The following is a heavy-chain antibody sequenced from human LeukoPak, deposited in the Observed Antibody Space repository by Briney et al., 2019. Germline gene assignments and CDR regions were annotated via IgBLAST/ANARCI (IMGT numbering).Heavy chain of an antibody. Sequence: GGTLRLSCAASGFTFSSYGMSWVRQAPGKGLEWVSAISGGGGSTYYADSVKGRFTISRDNSKNTLYLQMNSLRAEDTAVYYCAKNFIAVAAVPIDYWGQGTLVTVSS. CDR2: ISGGGGST. D-gene: IGHD6-19*01. CDR1: GFTFSSYG. V-gene: IGHV3-23*01. CDR3: AKNFIAVAAVPIDY. J-gene: IGHJ4*02.